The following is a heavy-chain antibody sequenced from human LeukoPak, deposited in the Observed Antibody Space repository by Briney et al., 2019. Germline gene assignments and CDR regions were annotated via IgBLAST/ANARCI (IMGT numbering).Heavy chain of an antibody. CDR3: APEGDGYILFDY. J-gene: IGHJ4*02. V-gene: IGHV3-30*03. Sequence: GGSLRLTCAASGFTFSSYGMHWVRQAPGKGLEWVAVISYDGSNKYYADSVKGRFTISRDNSKNTLNLQMNSLRVEDTAVYYCAPEGDGYILFDYWGQGTLVTVSS. CDR2: ISYDGSNK. D-gene: IGHD5-24*01. CDR1: GFTFSSYG.